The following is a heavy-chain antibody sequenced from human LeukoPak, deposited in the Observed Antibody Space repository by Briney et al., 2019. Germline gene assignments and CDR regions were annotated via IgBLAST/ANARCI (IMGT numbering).Heavy chain of an antibody. CDR2: INHSGST. V-gene: IGHV4-34*01. Sequence: PSETLSLTCAVYGGSLSGYYWSWIRQPPGKGLEWIGEINHSGSTNYNPSLKSRVTISVDTSKNQFSLKLSSVTAADTAVYYCAIRYYYDSSGYSPYCYYGMDVWGQGTTVTVSS. D-gene: IGHD3-22*01. CDR1: GGSLSGYY. CDR3: AIRYYYDSSGYSPYCYYGMDV. J-gene: IGHJ6*02.